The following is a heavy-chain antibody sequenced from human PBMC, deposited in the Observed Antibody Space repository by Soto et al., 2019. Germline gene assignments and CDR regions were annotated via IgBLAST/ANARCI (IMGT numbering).Heavy chain of an antibody. V-gene: IGHV3-48*02. Sequence: GGSLRLSCAASGFTFSSYSMNWVRQAPGKGLEWVSYISSSSSTIYYADSVKGRFTISRDNAKNSLYLQMNSLRDEDTAVYYCARDSTGLSSGWYGGWFDPWGQGTLVTVSS. CDR2: ISSSSSTI. D-gene: IGHD6-19*01. CDR1: GFTFSSYS. J-gene: IGHJ5*02. CDR3: ARDSTGLSSGWYGGWFDP.